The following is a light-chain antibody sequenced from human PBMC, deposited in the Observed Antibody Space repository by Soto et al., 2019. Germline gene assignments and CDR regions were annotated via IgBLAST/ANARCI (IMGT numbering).Light chain of an antibody. J-gene: IGKJ3*01. Sequence: EIVLTQSPGTLSLSPGERATLSCRASQSVSSSYLAWYQQKPGQAPRLLIYGASGRATGIPDRFSGSGSGTAFTLTISRMEPEDVAVYYCQQYGSSPIFTFGPGTKVDIK. V-gene: IGKV3-20*01. CDR1: QSVSSSY. CDR3: QQYGSSPIFT. CDR2: GAS.